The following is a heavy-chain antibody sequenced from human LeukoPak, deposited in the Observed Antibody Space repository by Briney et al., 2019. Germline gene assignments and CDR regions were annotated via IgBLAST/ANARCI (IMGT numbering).Heavy chain of an antibody. Sequence: GGSLRLSCAAPEFNLSSYWMHWGRQAPGNGLVWVSRINTDGSSTTYADSVKGRFTISRDNAKNTLYLQMNSLRADDTAVYYCSRGNPTTANDYWGQGTLVTVSS. V-gene: IGHV3-74*01. J-gene: IGHJ4*02. CDR2: INTDGSST. D-gene: IGHD4-17*01. CDR1: EFNLSSYW. CDR3: SRGNPTTANDY.